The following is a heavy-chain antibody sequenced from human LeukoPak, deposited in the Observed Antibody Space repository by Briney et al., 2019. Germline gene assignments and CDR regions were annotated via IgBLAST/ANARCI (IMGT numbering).Heavy chain of an antibody. CDR3: AKERATETRRLDY. CDR2: ISYGGSNK. J-gene: IGHJ4*02. Sequence: PGRSLRLSCAASGFTFSSYGMHWVRQAPGKGLEWVAVISYGGSNKNYADSVKGRFTISRDNSKNTLYLQMSSLRPEDAAVYYCAKERATETRRLDYWGQGTLVTVSS. CDR1: GFTFSSYG. V-gene: IGHV3-30*18.